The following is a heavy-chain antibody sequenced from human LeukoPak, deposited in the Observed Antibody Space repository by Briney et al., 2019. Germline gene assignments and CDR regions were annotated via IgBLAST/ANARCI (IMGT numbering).Heavy chain of an antibody. D-gene: IGHD4-23*01. CDR2: ISAYNGIT. V-gene: IGHV1-18*01. Sequence: ASVKVSCKASGYTFTNYGITWVRQAPGQGLEWMGWISAYNGITNYAQKLQGRVTLTTDTFTSTAYMELRSLRSDDTAVYYCARYPYGGNDDYWGQGTLVTVSS. CDR1: GYTFTNYG. CDR3: ARYPYGGNDDY. J-gene: IGHJ4*02.